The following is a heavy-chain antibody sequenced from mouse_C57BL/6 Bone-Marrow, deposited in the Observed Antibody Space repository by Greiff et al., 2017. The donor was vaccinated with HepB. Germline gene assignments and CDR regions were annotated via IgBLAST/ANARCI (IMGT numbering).Heavy chain of an antibody. J-gene: IGHJ2*01. D-gene: IGHD2-4*01. CDR3: ARHGYDYDGVLFDY. V-gene: IGHV5-6*01. CDR2: ISSGGSYT. CDR1: GFTFSSYG. Sequence: EVQLVESGGDLVKPGGSLKLSCAASGFTFSSYGMSWVRQTPDKRLEWVATISSGGSYTYYPDSVKGRFTISRDNAKNTLYLQMSSLKSEDTAMYYCARHGYDYDGVLFDYWGQGTTLTVSS.